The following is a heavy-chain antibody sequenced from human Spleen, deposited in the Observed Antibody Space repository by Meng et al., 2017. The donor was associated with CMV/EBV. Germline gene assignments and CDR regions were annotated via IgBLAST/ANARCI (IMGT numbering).Heavy chain of an antibody. CDR3: ARVVPPSSASPCGYFQH. V-gene: IGHV4-34*01. Sequence: SDTLSLTCAVFGGSFSGYYWSWIRQPPGKGLEWIGEINHSGSTNYNPSLKSRFTISVDTSKNQFCLKLSSVTAADTAVYYCARVVPPSSASPCGYFQHWGQGTLVTVSS. J-gene: IGHJ1*01. CDR1: GGSFSGYY. CDR2: INHSGST. D-gene: IGHD6-6*01.